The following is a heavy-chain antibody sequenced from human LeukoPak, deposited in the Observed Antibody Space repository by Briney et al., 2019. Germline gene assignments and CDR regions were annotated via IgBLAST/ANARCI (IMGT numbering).Heavy chain of an antibody. Sequence: ASVKVSCKASGYTFTSYDINWVRQATGQGLEWMGWMNPNSGNTGYVQKFQGRVTMTRNTSISTAYMELSSLRSEDTAVYYCARRTSGPVAFDIWGQGTMVTVSS. CDR2: MNPNSGNT. V-gene: IGHV1-8*01. J-gene: IGHJ3*02. CDR1: GYTFTSYD. D-gene: IGHD2-2*01. CDR3: ARRTSGPVAFDI.